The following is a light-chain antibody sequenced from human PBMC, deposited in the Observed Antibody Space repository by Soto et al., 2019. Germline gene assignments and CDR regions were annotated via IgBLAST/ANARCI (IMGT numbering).Light chain of an antibody. V-gene: IGLV1-40*01. Sequence: QPVLTQLPSVSGAPGQRVTISCTGSSSNIGAGYDVHWYQQLPGTAPKLLIYVNNNRPSGVPDRFSGSKSGTSASLAITGLQAEDEADYYCQSYDSSLSGYVVFGGGTKLTVL. CDR2: VNN. CDR1: SSNIGAGYD. CDR3: QSYDSSLSGYVV. J-gene: IGLJ2*01.